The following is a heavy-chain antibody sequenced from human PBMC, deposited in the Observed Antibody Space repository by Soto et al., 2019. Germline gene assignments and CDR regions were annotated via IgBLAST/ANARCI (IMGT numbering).Heavy chain of an antibody. Sequence: GPTLENPTQSLTLTCTFSGFSLTTSGVGVGWIRQPPGQALEWLVFIYWDDDKRYSPSLRNRLTITKDTSRSQVVLTMTNMDPVDTATYYCAHRPPYSNTWYAGWFGPWGQGAPVTVSS. V-gene: IGHV2-5*02. CDR2: IYWDDDK. J-gene: IGHJ5*02. D-gene: IGHD6-13*01. CDR1: GFSLTTSGVG. CDR3: AHRPPYSNTWYAGWFGP.